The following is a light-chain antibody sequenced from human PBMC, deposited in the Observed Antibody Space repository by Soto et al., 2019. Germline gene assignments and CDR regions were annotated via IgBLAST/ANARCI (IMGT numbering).Light chain of an antibody. CDR2: GAS. CDR3: QQYKKWPPVT. J-gene: IGKJ4*01. Sequence: ETVMTQYPATLSVFPVEIATLSCRASESVSGNLAWYQQKPGQAPRLLIYGASTRATGIPARFSGSGFGTDFTLTIRSLQSEDFAVYYCQQYKKWPPVTFGGGTTGDIK. V-gene: IGKV3-15*01. CDR1: ESVSGN.